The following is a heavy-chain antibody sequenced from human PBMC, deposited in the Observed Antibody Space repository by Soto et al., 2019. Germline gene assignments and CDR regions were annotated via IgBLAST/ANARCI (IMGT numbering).Heavy chain of an antibody. CDR3: SREMVRGVGSDY. CDR2: ISTYNGNT. CDR1: GYTFTSYG. J-gene: IGHJ4*02. V-gene: IGHV1-18*01. Sequence: QVQLVQSGAEVKKPGASVKVSCKASGYTFTSYGISWVRQAPGQGLEWMGWISTYNGNTKYAQKLQGRVTMTTDTATRTTYWELGSLGSDDTAVFYCSREMVRGVGSDYWGQGTLVTVSS. D-gene: IGHD3-10*01.